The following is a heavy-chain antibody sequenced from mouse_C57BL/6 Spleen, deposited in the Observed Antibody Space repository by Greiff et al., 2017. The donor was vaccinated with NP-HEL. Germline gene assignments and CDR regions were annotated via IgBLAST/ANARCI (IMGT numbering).Heavy chain of an antibody. D-gene: IGHD2-4*01. CDR3: TTAYEYDIWYFDV. J-gene: IGHJ1*03. CDR1: GFNIKDYY. V-gene: IGHV14-1*01. Sequence: EVQLQQSGAELVRPGASVKLSCTASGFNIKDYYMHWVKQRPEQGLEWIGRIDPEDGDTEYAPKFQGKATMTADTSSNTAYLQLSSLTSEDTAVYYCTTAYEYDIWYFDVWGTGTTVTVSS. CDR2: IDPEDGDT.